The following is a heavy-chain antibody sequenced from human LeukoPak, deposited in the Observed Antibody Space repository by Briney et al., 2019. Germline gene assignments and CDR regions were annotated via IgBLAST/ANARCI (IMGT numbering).Heavy chain of an antibody. CDR3: ARDNGNKYYFDY. CDR2: ISSNSKYT. CDR1: GFMFSDYF. J-gene: IGHJ4*02. Sequence: PGGSLRLSCAASGFMFSDYFMSWIRQAPGKELEWISYISSNSKYTKYADSVKGRSTISRDNAKKSLYLQMNSLRAEDTAVYYCARDNGNKYYFDYWGQGTLVTVSS. D-gene: IGHD2-8*01. V-gene: IGHV3-11*05.